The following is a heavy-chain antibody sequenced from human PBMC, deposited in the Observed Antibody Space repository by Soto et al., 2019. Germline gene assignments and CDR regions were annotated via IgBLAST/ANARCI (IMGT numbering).Heavy chain of an antibody. J-gene: IGHJ6*02. Sequence: PGESLKISCKGSGYTFTDYWIGWVRQLPGKGLEWMGIIYPGDSDTRYSPSFQGHVTITVDKSTNTAYLQWNTLRASDTAMYYCARHISKFRYSSHAMVVWGQGTTATGS. CDR1: GYTFTDYW. CDR3: ARHISKFRYSSHAMVV. V-gene: IGHV5-51*01. CDR2: IYPGDSDT. D-gene: IGHD4-4*01.